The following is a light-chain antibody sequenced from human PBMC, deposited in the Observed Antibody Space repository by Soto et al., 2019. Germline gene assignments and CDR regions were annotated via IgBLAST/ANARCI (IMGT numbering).Light chain of an antibody. CDR3: SSYTSSSTYV. V-gene: IGLV2-14*01. Sequence: QSVLTQPASVSGSPGQSITISCTGTSSVVGGYNYVSWYQQDPGKAPKLMIYDVSNRPSGVSHRSSASKSGNTASLTISGLRADDEADYYCSSYTSSSTYVFGTGTKVTVL. CDR2: DVS. CDR1: SSVVGGYNY. J-gene: IGLJ1*01.